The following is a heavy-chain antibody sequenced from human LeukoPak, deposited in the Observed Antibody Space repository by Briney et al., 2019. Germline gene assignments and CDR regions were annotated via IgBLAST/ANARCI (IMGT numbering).Heavy chain of an antibody. CDR2: IKQDGSEK. J-gene: IGHJ4*02. CDR1: GFTFSSYW. CDR3: ARDSDVWGRYRYLFDY. D-gene: IGHD3-16*02. Sequence: GGSLRLSCAASGFTFSSYWMSWVRQAPGKGLEWVANIKQDGSEKYYVDSVKGRFTISRDNAKNSLYLQMNSLRAEDTAVYYCARDSDVWGRYRYLFDYWGRGTLVTVSS. V-gene: IGHV3-7*03.